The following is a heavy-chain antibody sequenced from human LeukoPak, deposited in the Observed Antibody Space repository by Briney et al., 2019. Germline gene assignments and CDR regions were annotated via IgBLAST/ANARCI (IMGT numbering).Heavy chain of an antibody. CDR3: ARVNLPLVAAADYNGVSFDY. D-gene: IGHD6-13*01. CDR2: INSNSGGT. CDR1: GYTFTGYY. J-gene: IGHJ4*02. Sequence: ASVKVSCKASGYTFTGYYMHWVRQAPGQGLEWMGWINSNSGGTNYAQKFQGRVTMTRDTSISTAYMELSRLRSDDTAVYYCARVNLPLVAAADYNGVSFDYWGQGTLVTVPS. V-gene: IGHV1-2*02.